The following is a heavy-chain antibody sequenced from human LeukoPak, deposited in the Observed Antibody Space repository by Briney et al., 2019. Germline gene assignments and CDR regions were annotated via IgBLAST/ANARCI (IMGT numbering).Heavy chain of an antibody. D-gene: IGHD6-13*01. CDR1: GGSISSSSYY. Sequence: SETLSLTCTVSGGSISSSSYYWGWIRQPPGKGLEWIGSIYYSGSTYYNPSLKSRVTISVDTSKNQFSLKLNSVTPEDTAVYYCAREGAGYSSSYWFDPWGQGTLVTVSS. J-gene: IGHJ5*02. CDR3: AREGAGYSSSYWFDP. CDR2: IYYSGST. V-gene: IGHV4-39*07.